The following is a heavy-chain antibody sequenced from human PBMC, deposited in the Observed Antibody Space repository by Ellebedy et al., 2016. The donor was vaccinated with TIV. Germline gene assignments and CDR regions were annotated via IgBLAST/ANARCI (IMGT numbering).Heavy chain of an antibody. D-gene: IGHD3-10*01. CDR1: GFTFSSYG. CDR3: AGDLVLGSGSNDY. Sequence: GGSLRLSXAASGFTFSSYGMHWVRQAPGKGLEWVAVISYDGSNKYYADSVKGRFTISRDNSKNTLYLQMNSLRVEDTAVYYCAGDLVLGSGSNDYWGQGALVTVSS. CDR2: ISYDGSNK. J-gene: IGHJ4*02. V-gene: IGHV3-30*03.